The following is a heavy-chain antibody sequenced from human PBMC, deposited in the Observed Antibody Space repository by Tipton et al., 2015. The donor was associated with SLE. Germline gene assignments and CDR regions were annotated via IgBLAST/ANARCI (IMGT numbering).Heavy chain of an antibody. J-gene: IGHJ3*02. V-gene: IGHV4-31*03. CDR2: IYYSGST. CDR3: ARDTHSSGYPHAFDI. D-gene: IGHD3-22*01. CDR1: GGSISSGGYY. Sequence: TLSLTCTVSGGSISSGGYYWSWIRQHPGKGLEWIGYIYYSGSTYYNPSLKSRVTISVDTSKNQFSLKLSSVTAADTAVYYCARDTHSSGYPHAFDIWGQGTMVTVSS.